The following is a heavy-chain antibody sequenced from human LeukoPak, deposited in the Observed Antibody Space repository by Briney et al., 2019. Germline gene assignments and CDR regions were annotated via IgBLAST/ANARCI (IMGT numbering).Heavy chain of an antibody. CDR1: GFAFSRQD. J-gene: IGHJ4*02. CDR2: ISDSGDRT. Sequence: PGGSLRLSCAASGFAFSRQDMGWVRQAPGKGLEWVSAISDSGDRTYYVDSVKGRFTISRDNSKNTLYLQMNSLRADDTAVYYCARAAGSSWSTLDYWGQGTLVTVSS. CDR3: ARAAGSSWSTLDY. D-gene: IGHD6-13*01. V-gene: IGHV3-23*01.